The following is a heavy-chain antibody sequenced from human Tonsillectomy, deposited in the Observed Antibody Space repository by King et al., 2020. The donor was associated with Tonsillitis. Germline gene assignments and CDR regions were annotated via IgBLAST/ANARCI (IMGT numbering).Heavy chain of an antibody. J-gene: IGHJ5*02. CDR2: ISTNNKDV. Sequence: VQLVESGGGLVKPGGSLRLSCAASGFSFSVYSMTWVRQAPGKGLEWVSSISTNNKDVFYADSVKGRFTISRDNAKNSLNLQLNSLRVEDTAVYYCARGPLLVYFDRGYNYFDPWGQGTQVTVSS. V-gene: IGHV3-21*01. D-gene: IGHD3-9*01. CDR3: ARGPLLVYFDRGYNYFDP. CDR1: GFSFSVYS.